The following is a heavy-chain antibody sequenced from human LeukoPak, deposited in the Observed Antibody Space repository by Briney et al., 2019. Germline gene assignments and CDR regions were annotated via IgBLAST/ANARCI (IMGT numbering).Heavy chain of an antibody. D-gene: IGHD3-22*01. CDR3: ARADSSGSCPLFDY. CDR1: GGSISSSSYY. J-gene: IGHJ4*02. Sequence: SETLSLTCTVSGGSISSSSYYWGWIRQPPGKGLEWIGSIYYSGSTYYNPSLKSRVTISVDTSKNQFSLKLSSVTAADTAVYYCARADSSGSCPLFDYWGQGTLVTVSS. CDR2: IYYSGST. V-gene: IGHV4-39*01.